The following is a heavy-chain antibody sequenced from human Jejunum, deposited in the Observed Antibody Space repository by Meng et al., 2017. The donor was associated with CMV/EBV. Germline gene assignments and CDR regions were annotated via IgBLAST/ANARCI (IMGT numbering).Heavy chain of an antibody. J-gene: IGHJ3*02. V-gene: IGHV3-48*03. D-gene: IGHD2-2*02. CDR2: ITGGGTTI. Sequence: AYGFTFSNYEMNWVRQAPGKGLEWVSYITGGGTTIYYADSVKGRFTISRDNAKNSLYLQMNSLRAEDTALYYCAKAFQLLYDAFDIWGQGTMVTVSS. CDR1: GFTFSNYE. CDR3: AKAFQLLYDAFDI.